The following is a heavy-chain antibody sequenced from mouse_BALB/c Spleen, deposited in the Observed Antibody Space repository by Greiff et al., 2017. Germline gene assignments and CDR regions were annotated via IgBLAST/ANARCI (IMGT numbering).Heavy chain of an antibody. CDR2: ISNLAYSI. V-gene: IGHV5-15*02. D-gene: IGHD3-1*01. J-gene: IGHJ4*01. CDR1: GFTFSDYG. Sequence: EVQLVESGGGLVQPGGSRKLSCAASGFTFSDYGMAWVRQAPGKGPEWVAFISNLAYSIYYADTVTGRFTISRENAKNTLYLEMSSLRSEDTAMYYCARDRGYYYAMDYWGQGTSVTVSS. CDR3: ARDRGYYYAMDY.